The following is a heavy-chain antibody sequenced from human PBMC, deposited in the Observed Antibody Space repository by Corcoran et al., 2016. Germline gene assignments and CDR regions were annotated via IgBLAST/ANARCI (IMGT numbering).Heavy chain of an antibody. CDR1: GSTFSSYA. CDR3: ARDRGFGVLRYGMDV. CDR2: IIPIFGTT. D-gene: IGHD3-3*01. V-gene: IGHV1-69*01. Sequence: QVQLVQSGAEVKKPGSSVTVSCMASGSTFSSYAINWVRQAPGQGLEWMGGIIPIFGTTNYAQKFQGRVTITADESTNTAYMELSSLGSEDTAIEDCARDRGFGVLRYGMDVWGQGTTVTVSS. J-gene: IGHJ6*02.